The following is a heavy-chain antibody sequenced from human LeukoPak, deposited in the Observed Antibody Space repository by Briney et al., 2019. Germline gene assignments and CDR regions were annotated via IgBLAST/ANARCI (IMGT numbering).Heavy chain of an antibody. Sequence: GGAPRRSSAAPWFSFFYYSMHLGRAAPREGPGGGSGIGWDSGSIGYADSVKGRFTISRDNAKNSLYLQMNSLRAEDTALYYCAKGPSSIAAAGHVLFDYWGQGTLVTVSS. CDR1: WFSFFYYS. CDR2: IGWDSGSI. V-gene: IGHV3-9*01. CDR3: AKGPSSIAAAGHVLFDY. D-gene: IGHD6-13*01. J-gene: IGHJ4*02.